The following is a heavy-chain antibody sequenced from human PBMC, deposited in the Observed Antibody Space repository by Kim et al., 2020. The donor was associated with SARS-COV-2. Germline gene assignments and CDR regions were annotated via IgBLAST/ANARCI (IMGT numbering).Heavy chain of an antibody. V-gene: IGHV3-30*04. CDR2: ISYDGSNK. Sequence: GGSLRLSCAASGFTFSSYAMHWVRQAPGKGLEWVAVISYDGSNKYYADSVKGRFTISRDNSKNTLYLQMNSLRAEDTAVYYCARDFPGELLPLHCSSTSCYAGFDYWGQGTLVTVSS. CDR1: GFTFSSYA. D-gene: IGHD2-2*01. J-gene: IGHJ4*02. CDR3: ARDFPGELLPLHCSSTSCYAGFDY.